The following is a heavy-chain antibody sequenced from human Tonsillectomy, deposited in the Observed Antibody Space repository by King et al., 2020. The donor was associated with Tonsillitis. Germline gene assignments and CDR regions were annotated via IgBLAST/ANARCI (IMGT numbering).Heavy chain of an antibody. Sequence: VQLVESGGGLVQPGGSLRLSCAASGFTFSSYAMSWVRQAPGKGLEWVSAVSGSGGSTYDADAVKGRFTISIDNSKNTLHLQMNSLRAEDTAVYYCAKDVAVAGGVLYFDYWGQGTLVTVSS. V-gene: IGHV3-23*04. CDR3: AKDVAVAGGVLYFDY. CDR1: GFTFSSYA. J-gene: IGHJ4*02. D-gene: IGHD6-19*01. CDR2: VSGSGGST.